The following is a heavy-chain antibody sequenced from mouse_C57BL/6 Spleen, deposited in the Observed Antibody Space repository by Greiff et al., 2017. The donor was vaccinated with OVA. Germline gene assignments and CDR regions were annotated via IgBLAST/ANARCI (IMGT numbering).Heavy chain of an antibody. D-gene: IGHD2-4*01. CDR3: ARALYDYDEKAWFAY. CDR1: GFTFSSYA. V-gene: IGHV5-4*03. J-gene: IGHJ3*01. CDR2: ISDGGSYT. Sequence: EVNLVESGGGLVKPGGSLKLSCAASGFTFSSYAMSWVRQTPEKRLEWVATISDGGSYTYYPDNVKGRFTISSDNAKNNLYLQMSHLKSEDTAMYYCARALYDYDEKAWFAYWGQGTLVTVSA.